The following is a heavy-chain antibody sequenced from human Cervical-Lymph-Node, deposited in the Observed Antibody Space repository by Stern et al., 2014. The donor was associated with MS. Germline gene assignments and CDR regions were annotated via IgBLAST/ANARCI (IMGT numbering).Heavy chain of an antibody. D-gene: IGHD2-2*01. CDR2: ITYDGTYN. V-gene: IGHV3-30*18. CDR3: AKDSTPGEYPNYLDS. Sequence: VQLVESGGGVVQPGRSLRLSCAASGFTVSYYGMHWVRQASGKGLEWVTLITYDGTYNNYAASVKGRFTVSRDNSKNTLYLQMNSLRPEDTAVYYCAKDSTPGEYPNYLDSWGQGTLVTVAS. CDR1: GFTVSYYG. J-gene: IGHJ4*02.